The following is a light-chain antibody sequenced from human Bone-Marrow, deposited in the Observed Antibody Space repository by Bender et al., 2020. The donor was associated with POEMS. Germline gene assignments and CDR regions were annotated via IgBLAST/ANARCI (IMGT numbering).Light chain of an antibody. V-gene: IGLV3-1*01. CDR3: QAWDTYSVI. CDR2: QDT. CDR1: DLGDKY. J-gene: IGLJ2*01. Sequence: SYEVTQPPSVSVSPGQTASITCSGDDLGDKYVAWYQQKPGQSPVLVIYQDTKRPSGIPERFPGSNSGNTATLTISGTQAMDEADYCCQAWDTYSVIFGGGTKLTVL.